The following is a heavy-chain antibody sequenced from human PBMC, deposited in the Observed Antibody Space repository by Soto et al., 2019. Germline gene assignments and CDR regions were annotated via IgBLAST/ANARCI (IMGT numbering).Heavy chain of an antibody. CDR3: ARGIRHSGWYPSRLVY. J-gene: IGHJ4*02. CDR1: GFTFSSYG. V-gene: IGHV3-33*01. CDR2: IWYDGSNK. D-gene: IGHD6-19*01. Sequence: QVQLVESGGGVVQPGRSLRLSCAASGFTFSSYGMHWVRQAPGKGLEWVAVIWYDGSNKYYADSVKGRFTISRDNSKNTLYLQMNSLRAEDTAVYYCARGIRHSGWYPSRLVYWGQGTLVTVSS.